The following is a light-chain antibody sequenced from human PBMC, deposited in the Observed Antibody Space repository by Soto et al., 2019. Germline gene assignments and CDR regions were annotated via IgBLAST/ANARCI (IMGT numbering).Light chain of an antibody. J-gene: IGLJ3*02. CDR2: SNN. Sequence: QLVLTQPPSASGTPGQRVTISCSGSSSNIGSNYVYWYQQLPGTAPKLLIYSNNQRPSGVPDRFSGSKSGTSASLAISGLRSEDEADYYCAAWDDSLSLWVFGGGTKLTVL. CDR1: SSNIGSNY. V-gene: IGLV1-47*02. CDR3: AAWDDSLSLWV.